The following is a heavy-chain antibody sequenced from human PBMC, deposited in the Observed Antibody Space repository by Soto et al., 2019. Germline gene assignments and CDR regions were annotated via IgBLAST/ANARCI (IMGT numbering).Heavy chain of an antibody. D-gene: IGHD5-12*01. CDR3: ASPSYASAGGYDDFDY. J-gene: IGHJ4*02. Sequence: GGSLRLSCAASGFTFSSYAMHWVRQAPGKGLEWVAVISYDGSNKYYADSVKGRFTISRDNSKNTLYLQMNSLRAEDTAVYYCASPSYASAGGYDDFDYWGQGTLVTVSS. CDR1: GFTFSSYA. V-gene: IGHV3-30-3*01. CDR2: ISYDGSNK.